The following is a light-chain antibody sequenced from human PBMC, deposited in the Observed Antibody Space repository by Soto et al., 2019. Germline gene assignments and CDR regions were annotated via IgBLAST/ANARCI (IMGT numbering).Light chain of an antibody. J-gene: IGKJ5*01. CDR2: GAS. Sequence: IVMTQSPATLSVSPGEGVTLSCRASQSVRSHLAWYQQKPGQPPRLLIYGASTRATGIPARFSGSGFGTEFTLTISSLQSEDFAVYYCQQYNNWPPITFGQGTRLEN. V-gene: IGKV3-15*01. CDR3: QQYNNWPPIT. CDR1: QSVRSH.